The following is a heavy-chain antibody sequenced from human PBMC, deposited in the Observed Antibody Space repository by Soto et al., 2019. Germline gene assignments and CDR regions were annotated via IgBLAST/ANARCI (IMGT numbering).Heavy chain of an antibody. D-gene: IGHD6-19*01. CDR1: GASVSSHH. J-gene: IGHJ4*02. CDR3: AAYRRGEGGRGY. CDR2: DYSDSA. V-gene: IGHV4-59*08. Sequence: QVQLQESGPGVVKPSETLSLTCTVSGASVSSHHWTWIRQPPGKGLEWIGDYSDSASYSPSLKSRVPISADPSKNQFPLNLSSVTAADPAVYYCAAYRRGEGGRGYWGQGTLVTVSS.